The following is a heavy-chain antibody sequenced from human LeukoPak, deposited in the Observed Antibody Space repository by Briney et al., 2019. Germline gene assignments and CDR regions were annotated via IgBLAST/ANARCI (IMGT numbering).Heavy chain of an antibody. J-gene: IGHJ4*02. Sequence: SVKVSCKASGGTFSSYAISWVRQAPGQGLEWMGGIIPIFGTANYAQKLQGRVTITADESTSTAYMELSSLRSEDTAVYYCATSTPPTTMVRFDYWGQGTLVTVSS. D-gene: IGHD4-23*01. CDR3: ATSTPPTTMVRFDY. CDR1: GGTFSSYA. V-gene: IGHV1-69*13. CDR2: IIPIFGTA.